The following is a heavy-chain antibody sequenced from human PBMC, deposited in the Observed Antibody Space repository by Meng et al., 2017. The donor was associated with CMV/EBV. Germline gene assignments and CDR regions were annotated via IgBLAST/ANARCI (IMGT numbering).Heavy chain of an antibody. CDR3: ARDLMNCSSTSCANWFDP. D-gene: IGHD2-2*01. J-gene: IGHJ5*02. V-gene: IGHV4-4*07. CDR1: GGSISSYY. Sequence: GELQEAGPGLVKPSESLSLPCTVAGGSISSYYWSWILQPAGKGLEWIGRIYTSGSTNYNPSLKSRVTMSVDTSKSQFSLKLSSVTAADTAVYYCARDLMNCSSTSCANWFDPWGQGTLVTVSS. CDR2: IYTSGST.